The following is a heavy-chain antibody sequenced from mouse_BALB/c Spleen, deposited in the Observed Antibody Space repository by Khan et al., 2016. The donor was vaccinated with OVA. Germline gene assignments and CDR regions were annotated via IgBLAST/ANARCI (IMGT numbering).Heavy chain of an antibody. D-gene: IGHD1-1*01. V-gene: IGHV1-20*02. CDR3: AGRSGSAFDY. CDR2: INPHIGET. Sequence: VQLQQSGPELVKPGASVKISCKASGYSFTGYFMNWVMQSHGKSLEWIGRINPHIGETLYNQKFKGKATLTVDESSRTAHIELRSLASEDSASDYCAGRSGSAFDYWGQGTTLTVSA. J-gene: IGHJ2*01. CDR1: GYSFTGYF.